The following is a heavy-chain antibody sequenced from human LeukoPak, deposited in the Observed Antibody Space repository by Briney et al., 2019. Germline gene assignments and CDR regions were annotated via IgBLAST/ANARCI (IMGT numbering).Heavy chain of an antibody. J-gene: IGHJ5*02. V-gene: IGHV4-31*03. Sequence: SETLSLTCTVSGGSISSGGYYWSWIRQHPGKGLEWTGYIYYSGSTYYNPSLKSRVTISVDTSKNQFSLKLSSVTAADTAVYYCARDPGSSWPNWFDPWGQGTLVTVSS. CDR3: ARDPGSSWPNWFDP. CDR1: GGSISSGGYY. CDR2: IYYSGST. D-gene: IGHD6-13*01.